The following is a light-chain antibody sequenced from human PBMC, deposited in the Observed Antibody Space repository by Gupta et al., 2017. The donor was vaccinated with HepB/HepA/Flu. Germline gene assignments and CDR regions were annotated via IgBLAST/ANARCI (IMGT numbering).Light chain of an antibody. Sequence: QSVLTQSTSVSGTPGQRVTISCSGSSSNVGRNNVNWYQQLPGTAPKLLIYYNDERPSGVPDRISSSKSGTSASLAISGLQSEDEADYYCAAWDTSLNVVVFGGGTKLTVL. CDR1: SSNVGRNN. V-gene: IGLV1-44*01. CDR2: YND. CDR3: AAWDTSLNVVV. J-gene: IGLJ2*01.